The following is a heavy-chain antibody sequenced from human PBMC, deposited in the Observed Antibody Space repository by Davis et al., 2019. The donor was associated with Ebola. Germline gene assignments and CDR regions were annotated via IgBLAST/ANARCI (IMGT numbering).Heavy chain of an antibody. CDR2: ISSSSSYI. D-gene: IGHD5-18*01. V-gene: IGHV3-21*01. Sequence: GESLKISCAASGFTFSSYSMNWVRQAPGKGLEWVSSISSSSSYIYYADSVKGRFTISRDNAKNSLYLQMNSLRAEDTAVYYCAPNPKRGYSHGESYYFDYWGQGTLVTVSS. J-gene: IGHJ4*02. CDR1: GFTFSSYS. CDR3: APNPKRGYSHGESYYFDY.